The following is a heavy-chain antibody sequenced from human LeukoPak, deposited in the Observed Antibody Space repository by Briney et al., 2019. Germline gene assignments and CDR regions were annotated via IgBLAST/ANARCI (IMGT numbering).Heavy chain of an antibody. V-gene: IGHV3-7*03. CDR3: AKDIPYYYDSNVYY. J-gene: IGHJ4*02. CDR1: GFTFSSYW. D-gene: IGHD3-22*01. Sequence: PGGSLRLSCAASGFTFSSYWMSWVRQAPGKGLEWVANIKQDGSEKYYVDSVKGRFTISRDNSKNTLYLQMNSLSAGDTAVYYCAKDIPYYYDSNVYYWGQGTLVTVSS. CDR2: IKQDGSEK.